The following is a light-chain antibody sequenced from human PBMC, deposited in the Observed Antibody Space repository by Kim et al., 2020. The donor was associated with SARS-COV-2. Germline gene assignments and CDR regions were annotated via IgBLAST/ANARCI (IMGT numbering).Light chain of an antibody. CDR2: AAS. Sequence: IRITQSPSSLSASTGDRVTITCRASQGISSYLAWYQQKPGKAPKLLIYAASTLQSGVPSRFSGSGSGTDFTLTISCLQSEDFATYYCHQYYSYPWAFGQGTKVDIK. CDR3: HQYYSYPWA. V-gene: IGKV1-8*01. J-gene: IGKJ1*01. CDR1: QGISSY.